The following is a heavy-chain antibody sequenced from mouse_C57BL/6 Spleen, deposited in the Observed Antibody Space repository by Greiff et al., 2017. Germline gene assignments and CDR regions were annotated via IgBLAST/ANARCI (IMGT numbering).Heavy chain of an antibody. CDR1: GYTFTSYW. V-gene: IGHV1-50*01. CDR3: ARWLLGGWFAD. D-gene: IGHD2-3*01. CDR2: IDPSDSYT. Sequence: VQLQQPGAELVKPGASVKLSCKASGYTFTSYWMQWVKQRPGQGLEWIGEIDPSDSYTNYNQKFKGKATLTVDTSSSTAYMQLSSLTSEDSAVYYCARWLLGGWFADWGQGTLVTVSA. J-gene: IGHJ3*01.